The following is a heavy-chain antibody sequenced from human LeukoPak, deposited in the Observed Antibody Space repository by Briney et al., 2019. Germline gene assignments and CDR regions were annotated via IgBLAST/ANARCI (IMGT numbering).Heavy chain of an antibody. CDR1: GGSISSYY. CDR2: IYYRGST. CDR3: ARESLDAFDI. Sequence: SETLSLTCTVSGGSISSYYWSWIRQPPGKGLEWVGYIYYRGSTNYNPSLKSRVTISVDTSKNRFSLKLSSVTAADTAVYYCARESLDAFDIWGQGTMVTVSS. D-gene: IGHD1-26*01. V-gene: IGHV4-59*01. J-gene: IGHJ3*02.